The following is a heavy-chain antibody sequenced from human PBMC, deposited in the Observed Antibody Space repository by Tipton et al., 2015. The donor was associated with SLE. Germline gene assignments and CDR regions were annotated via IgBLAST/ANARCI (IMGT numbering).Heavy chain of an antibody. Sequence: GLVKPSETVSLTCAVSGYSITSGYYWGWVRQSPGEGLEWIGYVYYTGITNYKSSLKSRVTISVDTSKNQFSLKLTSVTAADTAVYYCARDSSRYYDSSGFDYWGQGTLVTVSS. CDR3: ARDSSRYYDSSGFDY. CDR2: VYYTGIT. J-gene: IGHJ4*02. V-gene: IGHV4-38-2*02. CDR1: GYSITSGYY. D-gene: IGHD3-22*01.